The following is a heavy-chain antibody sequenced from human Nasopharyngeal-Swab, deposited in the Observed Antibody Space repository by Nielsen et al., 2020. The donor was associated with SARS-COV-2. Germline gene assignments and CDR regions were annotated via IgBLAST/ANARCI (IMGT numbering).Heavy chain of an antibody. CDR2: INPNSGGT. V-gene: IGHV1-2*02. CDR3: ACSSSFDP. D-gene: IGHD2-15*01. J-gene: IGHJ5*02. CDR1: GYGPTGYY. Sequence: ASAKVCCNAYGYGPTGYYMHWVRQAPGQGLEWMGWINPNSGGTNYAQKFQGRVTMTRDTSISTAYMELSRLRSDDTAVYYCACSSSFDPWGQGTLVTVSS.